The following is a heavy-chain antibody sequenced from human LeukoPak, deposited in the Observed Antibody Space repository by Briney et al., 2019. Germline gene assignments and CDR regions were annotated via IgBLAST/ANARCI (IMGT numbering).Heavy chain of an antibody. D-gene: IGHD3-22*01. CDR1: GFIFSNFA. Sequence: PGGSLRLSCEASGFIFSNFAMSWVRQAPGEGLEWVANIKQDGSEKYYVDSVKGRFTNSRDNAKNSLYLQMNSLRAEDTAVYYCARYYYDSSGYYPDDAFDIWGQGTMVTVSS. J-gene: IGHJ3*02. CDR3: ARYYYDSSGYYPDDAFDI. V-gene: IGHV3-7*01. CDR2: IKQDGSEK.